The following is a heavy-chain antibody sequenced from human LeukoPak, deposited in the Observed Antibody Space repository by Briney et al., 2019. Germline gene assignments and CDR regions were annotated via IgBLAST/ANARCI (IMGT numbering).Heavy chain of an antibody. CDR3: ARDKTTVSHWFDP. CDR2: IIPIFGTA. D-gene: IGHD4-17*01. J-gene: IGHJ5*02. V-gene: IGHV1-69*06. CDR1: GGTFSSYA. Sequence: SVKVSYKASGGTFSSYAISWVRQAPGQGLEWMGGIIPIFGTANYAQKFQGRVTITADKSTSTAYMELSSLRSEDTAVYYCARDKTTVSHWFDPWGQGTLVTVSS.